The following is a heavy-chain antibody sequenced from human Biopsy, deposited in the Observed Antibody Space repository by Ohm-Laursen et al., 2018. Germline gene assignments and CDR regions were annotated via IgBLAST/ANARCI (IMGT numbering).Heavy chain of an antibody. D-gene: IGHD5-12*01. CDR2: IHYTGHI. J-gene: IGHJ2*01. CDR3: ARNRVDVVKVTTIGWNFDL. CDR1: GDTISTYY. Sequence: GTLSHTCTVSGDTISTYYWNWIRQTPGKGLEWIGYIHYTGHIRINPSLNSRATISVDTSKDQFSLKLSSLTAADTAIYYCARNRVDVVKVTTIGWNFDLWGRGTLVTVS. V-gene: IGHV4-59*08.